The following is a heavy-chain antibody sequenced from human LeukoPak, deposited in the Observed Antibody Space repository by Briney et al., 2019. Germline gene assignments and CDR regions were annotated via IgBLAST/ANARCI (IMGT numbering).Heavy chain of an antibody. J-gene: IGHJ4*02. CDR1: GGSISSSTYY. CDR3: ASLQNIVGATPLPDY. CDR2: TYYSGTT. V-gene: IGHV4-39*07. D-gene: IGHD1-26*01. Sequence: SETLFLTCTVSGGSISSSTYYWGWIRQPPGKGLEWIGTTYYSGTTYYNPSLKSRVTISIDTSTNQFSLKLNSVTAADTAVYYCASLQNIVGATPLPDYWGQGTLVTVSS.